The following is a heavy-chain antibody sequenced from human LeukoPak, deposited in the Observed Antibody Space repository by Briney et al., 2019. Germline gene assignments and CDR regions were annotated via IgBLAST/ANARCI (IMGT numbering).Heavy chain of an antibody. Sequence: GGSLRLSCAASGFTFSSYSINWVRQAPGKGLEWVSSISSNSSYIYYADSVKGRFTISRDNAKNSLYLQMNSLRAEDTAVYYCARIDIVVVPAAGMDVWGKGTTVTVSS. J-gene: IGHJ6*03. CDR1: GFTFSSYS. V-gene: IGHV3-21*01. CDR2: ISSNSSYI. CDR3: ARIDIVVVPAAGMDV. D-gene: IGHD2-2*01.